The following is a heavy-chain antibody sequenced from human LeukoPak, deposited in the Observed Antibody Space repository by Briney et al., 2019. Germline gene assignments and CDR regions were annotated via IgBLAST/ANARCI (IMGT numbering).Heavy chain of an antibody. CDR1: GGTFSSYT. CDR2: IIPILGIA. CDR3: ARERGYSNYVIDY. J-gene: IGHJ4*02. V-gene: IGHV1-69*04. Sequence: GSSVNVSCKASGGTFSSYTISWVRQAPGQGLEWMGRIIPILGIANYPQKFQGRVTITADKSTSTAYMELNSLRSEDTAVYYCARERGYSNYVIDYWGQGTLVTVSS. D-gene: IGHD4-11*01.